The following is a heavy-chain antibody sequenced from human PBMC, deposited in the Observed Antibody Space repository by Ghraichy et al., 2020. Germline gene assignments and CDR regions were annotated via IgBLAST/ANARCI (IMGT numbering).Heavy chain of an antibody. CDR1: GFTFSSYE. CDR3: ARDWYGSGGTRSGLGFDY. V-gene: IGHV3-48*03. CDR2: ISSSGSTI. Sequence: GGSLRLSCAASGFTFSSYEMNWVRQAPGKGLEWVSYISSSGSTIYYADSVKGRFTISRDNAKNSLYLQMNSLRAEDTAVYYCARDWYGSGGTRSGLGFDYWGQGTLVTVSS. J-gene: IGHJ4*02. D-gene: IGHD2-15*01.